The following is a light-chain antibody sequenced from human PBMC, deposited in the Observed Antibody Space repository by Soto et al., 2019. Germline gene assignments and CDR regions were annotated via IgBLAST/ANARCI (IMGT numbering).Light chain of an antibody. V-gene: IGKV3-11*01. CDR3: QHRSIWPVS. CDR2: GVS. Sequence: EIVLTQSPGTLSLSPGERATLSCRASQSVSSAYSAWYQQKPGQAPRLLIYGVSTRATGIPARFSGSGSATDFTLTISSLEPEDFAVYYCQHRSIWPVSFGQGTRLEIK. CDR1: QSVSSAY. J-gene: IGKJ5*01.